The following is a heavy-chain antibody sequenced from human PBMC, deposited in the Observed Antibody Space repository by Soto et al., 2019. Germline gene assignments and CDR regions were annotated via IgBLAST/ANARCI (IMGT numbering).Heavy chain of an antibody. D-gene: IGHD6-6*01. Sequence: QVQLVESGGGVVQPGRSLRLSCAASGFTFSSYGMHWVRQAPGKGLEWVAVIWDDGSNKYYADSVKGRFTISRDNSKNTLYLQMNSLRAEDTAVYYCATQLVDPRPAYYYYYMDVWGKGTTVTVSS. J-gene: IGHJ6*03. CDR1: GFTFSSYG. CDR3: ATQLVDPRPAYYYYYMDV. V-gene: IGHV3-33*01. CDR2: IWDDGSNK.